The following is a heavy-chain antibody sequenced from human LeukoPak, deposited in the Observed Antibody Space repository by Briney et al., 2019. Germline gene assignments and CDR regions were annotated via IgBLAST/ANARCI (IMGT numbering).Heavy chain of an antibody. CDR2: ISGSGGST. J-gene: IGHJ4*02. CDR3: AKDDAWLRFGE. CDR1: GFTFSSYG. V-gene: IGHV3-23*01. D-gene: IGHD5-12*01. Sequence: QPGGSLRLSCAASGFTFSSYGMSWVRQAPGKGLEWVSAISGSGGSTYYADSVKGRFTISRDNSKNTLYLEVIRLTPEDSAVYYCAKDDAWLRFGEWSQGTLVTVSS.